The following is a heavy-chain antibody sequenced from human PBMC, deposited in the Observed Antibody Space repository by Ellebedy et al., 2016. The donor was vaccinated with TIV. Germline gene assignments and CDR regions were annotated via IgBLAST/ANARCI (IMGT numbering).Heavy chain of an antibody. CDR3: ARDKVSSSSDALDY. Sequence: GESLKISCAASGFSFSDFYMSWVRQAPGKGLEWVSYISGSTSTIFYADSVKGRFTISRDNSKNTLYLQMNRLRAEDTAVYYCARDKVSSSSDALDYWGQGTLVTVSS. D-gene: IGHD6-6*01. CDR2: ISGSTSTI. V-gene: IGHV3-11*04. CDR1: GFSFSDFY. J-gene: IGHJ4*02.